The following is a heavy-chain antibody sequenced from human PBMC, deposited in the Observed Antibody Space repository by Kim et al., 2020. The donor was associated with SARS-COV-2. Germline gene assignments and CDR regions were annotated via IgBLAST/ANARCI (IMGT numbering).Heavy chain of an antibody. D-gene: IGHD1-26*01. Sequence: GGSLRLSCAASGFTFSSYGMHWVRQAPGKGLEWVAVISYDGSNKYYADSVKGRFTISRDNSKNTLYLQMNSLRAEDTAVYYCAKIVGATTHYWGQGTLVT. J-gene: IGHJ4*02. CDR3: AKIVGATTHY. V-gene: IGHV3-30*18. CDR2: ISYDGSNK. CDR1: GFTFSSYG.